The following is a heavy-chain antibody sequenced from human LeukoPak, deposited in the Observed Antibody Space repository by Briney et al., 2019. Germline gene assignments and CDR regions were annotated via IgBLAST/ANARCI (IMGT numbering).Heavy chain of an antibody. CDR2: ITGAT. Sequence: GGSLRLSCAASGFRFSTYSMSWVRQAPGKGLEWVSTITGATYYGDSVKGRFIISRDNSKSTLYLQMYGLRAEDTAVYYCARKAVASGIPYFDSWGQGTLVTVSS. D-gene: IGHD2-21*01. J-gene: IGHJ4*02. CDR3: ARKAVASGIPYFDS. V-gene: IGHV3-23*01. CDR1: GFRFSTYS.